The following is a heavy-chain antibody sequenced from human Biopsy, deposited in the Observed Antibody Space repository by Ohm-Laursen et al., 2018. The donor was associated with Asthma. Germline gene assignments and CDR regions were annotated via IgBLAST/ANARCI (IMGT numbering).Heavy chain of an antibody. CDR3: VRDGTDDAFDI. J-gene: IGHJ3*02. CDR2: ISKDASTQ. CDR1: GFSLSNFA. D-gene: IGHD1-1*01. Sequence: SLRLSCAPSGFSLSNFAIHWVRQAPGKGLEWVGVISKDASTQDYADSVKGRFTMARDNPKNTLDLQMNSLREEDTAVYYCVRDGTDDAFDIWGQGTVVSVSS. V-gene: IGHV3-30*06.